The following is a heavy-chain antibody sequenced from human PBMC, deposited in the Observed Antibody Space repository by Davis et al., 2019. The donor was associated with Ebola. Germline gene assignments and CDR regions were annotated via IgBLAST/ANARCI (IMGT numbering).Heavy chain of an antibody. J-gene: IGHJ6*04. CDR3: AKSGLSFGVVKYHYGMDV. CDR2: ISYDGSNK. D-gene: IGHD3-3*01. V-gene: IGHV3-30*18. Sequence: GGSLRLSCAASGFTISSFWMSWVRQAPGKGLEWVAVISYDGSNKYYADSVKGRFTISRDNSKNTLYLQMNSLRAEDTAVYYCAKSGLSFGVVKYHYGMDVWGKGTTVTVSS. CDR1: GFTISSFW.